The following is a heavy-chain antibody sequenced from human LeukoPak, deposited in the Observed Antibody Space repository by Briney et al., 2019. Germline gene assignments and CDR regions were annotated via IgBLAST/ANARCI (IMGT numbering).Heavy chain of an antibody. CDR1: GFTFSNYA. CDR2: ISAGGGNT. D-gene: IGHD1-14*01. J-gene: IGHJ4*02. CDR3: AKEYSVRNQFDY. V-gene: IGHV3-23*01. Sequence: GGSLRLSCVASGFTFSNYAMSWVRQAPEKGLEWVSAISAGGGNTYYADSVKGRFTISRDNSKNTLFLEMNSLRAEDTAVYYCAKEYSVRNQFDYWGQGTLVAVSS.